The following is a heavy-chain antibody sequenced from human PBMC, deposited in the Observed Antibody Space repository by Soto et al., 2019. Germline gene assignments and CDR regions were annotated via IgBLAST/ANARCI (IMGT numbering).Heavy chain of an antibody. CDR1: GFTFGIYW. J-gene: IGHJ4*01. Sequence: GGSLRLSCEASGFTFGIYWMSWVRQAPGKGLEWVATIKLDGSEKKYVDSVKGRFTTSRDNAKNSLYLQMDSLRAEDTAVYNCARDSGYGSENSVNHYLDFWGHGTLVTVSS. D-gene: IGHD3-10*01. CDR3: ARDSGYGSENSVNHYLDF. CDR2: IKLDGSEK. V-gene: IGHV3-7*01.